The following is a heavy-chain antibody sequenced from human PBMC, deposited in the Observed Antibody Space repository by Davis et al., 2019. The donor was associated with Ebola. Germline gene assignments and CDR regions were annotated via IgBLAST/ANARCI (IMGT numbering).Heavy chain of an antibody. V-gene: IGHV3-7*01. Sequence: GESLKISCAASGFTFSSYWMHWVRQAPGKGLVWVANIKQDGSEKYYVDSVKGRFTISRDNAKNSLYLQMNSLRAEDTAVYYCARDGAVAGMRWFDPWGQGTLVTVSS. CDR2: IKQDGSEK. J-gene: IGHJ5*02. CDR3: ARDGAVAGMRWFDP. CDR1: GFTFSSYW. D-gene: IGHD6-19*01.